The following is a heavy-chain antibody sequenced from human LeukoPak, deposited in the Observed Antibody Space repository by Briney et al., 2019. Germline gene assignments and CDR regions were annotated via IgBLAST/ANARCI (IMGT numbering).Heavy chain of an antibody. CDR1: GFTFDDYA. CDR3: AKGGGAIRYSGYDGDFDY. CDR2: ISWNSGSI. Sequence: GGSLRLSCAASGFTFDDYAMHWGRQAPGKGLEWVSGISWNSGSIGYADSVKGRFTISRDNAKNSLYLQMNSLRAEDTALYYCAKGGGAIRYSGYDGDFDYWGQGTLVTVSS. J-gene: IGHJ4*02. V-gene: IGHV3-9*01. D-gene: IGHD5-12*01.